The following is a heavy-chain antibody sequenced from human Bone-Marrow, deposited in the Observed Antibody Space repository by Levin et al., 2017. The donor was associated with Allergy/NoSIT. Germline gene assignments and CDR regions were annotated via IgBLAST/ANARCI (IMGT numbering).Heavy chain of an antibody. D-gene: IGHD6-13*01. CDR2: IDPTRGDT. CDR3: ARGGTGSNEY. V-gene: IGHV1-2*02. J-gene: IGHJ4*02. Sequence: ASVKVSCTASGYTFTDYFTHWVRQTPGQGLEWIGWIDPTRGDTKFAEKFHARVVLTRNSSISTAYMELGRLRSDDTAVYYCARGGTGSNEYWGQGTLVTVSS. CDR1: GYTFTDYF.